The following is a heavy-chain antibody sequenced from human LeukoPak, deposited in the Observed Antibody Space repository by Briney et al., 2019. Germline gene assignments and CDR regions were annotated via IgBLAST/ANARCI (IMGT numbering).Heavy chain of an antibody. CDR3: ARENTLVRGTRNPFDY. CDR2: TFYRSKWYY. Sequence: SQTLSLTCAISGDSVSSNDAAWNWIRQSPLRGLEWLGRTFYRSKWYYDSAVSVKSRITINPDTSKNQFSLQLNSVTPEDTAVYYCARENTLVRGTRNPFDYWGRGTLVTVSS. D-gene: IGHD3-10*01. J-gene: IGHJ4*02. CDR1: GDSVSSNDAA. V-gene: IGHV6-1*01.